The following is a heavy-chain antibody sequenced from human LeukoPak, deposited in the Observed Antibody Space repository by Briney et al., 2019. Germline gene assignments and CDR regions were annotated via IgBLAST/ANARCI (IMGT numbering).Heavy chain of an antibody. CDR3: ARNPYYYYGMDV. J-gene: IGHJ6*02. CDR2: IYYSGNT. CDR1: GGSISSGGYY. D-gene: IGHD1-14*01. V-gene: IGHV4-61*08. Sequence: SETLSLTCTVSGGSISSGGYYWSWIRQPPGKGLEWIGYIYYSGNTNYNPSLKSRVTMSVDTSKNQFSLKLSSVTAADTAVYYCARNPYYYYGMDVWGQGTTVTVSS.